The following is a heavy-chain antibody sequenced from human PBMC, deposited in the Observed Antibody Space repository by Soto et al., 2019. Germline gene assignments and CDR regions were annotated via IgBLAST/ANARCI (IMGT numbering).Heavy chain of an antibody. D-gene: IGHD6-13*01. CDR1: GYIFTNYG. J-gene: IGHJ1*01. CDR2: ISGYNGNT. CDR3: ARGHSSSWPEYFQH. V-gene: IGHV1-18*04. Sequence: QVQLVQSGAEMKKPGASVKVSCKASGYIFTNYGISWVRQAPGQGLEWMGWISGYNGNTNYAQRVQGRVTMTTDTSTSTAYMELRSLRSDDPAVYYCARGHSSSWPEYFQHWGQGTLVTVSS.